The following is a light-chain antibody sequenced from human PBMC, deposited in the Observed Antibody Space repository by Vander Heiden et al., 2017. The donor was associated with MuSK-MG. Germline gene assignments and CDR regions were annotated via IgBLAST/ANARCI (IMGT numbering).Light chain of an antibody. CDR3: QQVRSSPIT. Sequence: DIQLTKSPSSLSACLGERHPNTCRATQGFPSYLAWYQQKPGKAPKLLIYAASTLQSGVPSRFSGSASGTEFTLTISSLQPEDFATYYCQQVRSSPITFGQGTQVEIK. CDR2: AAS. V-gene: IGKV1-9*01. J-gene: IGKJ5*01. CDR1: QGFPSY.